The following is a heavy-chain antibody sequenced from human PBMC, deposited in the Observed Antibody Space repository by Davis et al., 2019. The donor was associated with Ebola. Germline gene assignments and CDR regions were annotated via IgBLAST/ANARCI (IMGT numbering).Heavy chain of an antibody. CDR2: IYSGGST. D-gene: IGHD3-9*01. V-gene: IGHV3-53*01. CDR1: GFTVSSNY. J-gene: IGHJ4*02. Sequence: GESLKISCAASGFTVSSNYMSWVRQAPGKGLEWVSVIYSGGSTYYADSVKGRFTISRDNSKNTLYLQMNSLRAEDTAVYYCARVHYDILTGTYYFDYWGQGTLVTVSS. CDR3: ARVHYDILTGTYYFDY.